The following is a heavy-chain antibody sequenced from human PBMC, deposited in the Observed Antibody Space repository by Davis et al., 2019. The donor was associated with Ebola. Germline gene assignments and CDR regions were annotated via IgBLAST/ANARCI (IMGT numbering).Heavy chain of an antibody. V-gene: IGHV1-18*01. J-gene: IGHJ4*02. CDR3: ATPVVGGSYYHYFDY. D-gene: IGHD1-26*01. CDR1: GYTLTSYD. CDR2: ISAYNGNT. Sequence: ASVPVSRMASGYTLTSYDINWLRQATGQGLEWMGCISAYNGNTNYAQKLQGRVTMTTDTSTSTAYMELRSLRSDDTAVYYCATPVVGGSYYHYFDYWGQGTLVTVSS.